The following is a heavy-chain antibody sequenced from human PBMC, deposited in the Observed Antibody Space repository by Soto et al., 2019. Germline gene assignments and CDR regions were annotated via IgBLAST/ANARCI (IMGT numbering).Heavy chain of an antibody. CDR2: ISSSSSYI. CDR3: ARDAGYSYGPFDY. CDR1: GFTFSSYN. J-gene: IGHJ4*02. Sequence: PGGSLRLSCAASGFTFSSYNMNWVRQAPGKGLEWVSSISSSSSYIYYADSVKGRFTISRDNAKNSLYLQMNSLRDEDTAVYYGARDAGYSYGPFDYWGQGTLVTVSS. V-gene: IGHV3-21*01. D-gene: IGHD5-18*01.